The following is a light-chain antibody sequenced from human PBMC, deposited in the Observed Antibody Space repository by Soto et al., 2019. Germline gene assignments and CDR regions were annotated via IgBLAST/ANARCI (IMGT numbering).Light chain of an antibody. Sequence: EIALTQSPGTLSLSPGASAVSSGETAHIVCRASQSVSNYLAWYQQKPGQAPRLLIYDASNRATGIPARFSGSGSGTDFTLTISSLEPEDFAVYYCQQRKSWPTFGPGTKVDIK. CDR1: QSVSNY. V-gene: IGKV3-11*01. CDR3: QQRKSWPT. J-gene: IGKJ3*01. CDR2: DAS.